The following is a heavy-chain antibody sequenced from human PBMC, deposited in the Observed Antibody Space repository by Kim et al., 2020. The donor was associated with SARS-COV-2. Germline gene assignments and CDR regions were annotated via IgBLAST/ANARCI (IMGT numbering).Heavy chain of an antibody. D-gene: IGHD2-15*01. CDR2: IKKDGSET. CDR1: GFTFSNYC. Sequence: GGSLRLSCAASGFTFSNYCMSWVRQAPGKGLEWVAYIKKDGSETYYVDSVKGRFTISRDNAKNSLYLQVSSLRAEDTAVYYCARVLVAATSRDDFDNWGQGTMVTVSS. CDR3: ARVLVAATSRDDFDN. V-gene: IGHV3-7*03. J-gene: IGHJ3*02.